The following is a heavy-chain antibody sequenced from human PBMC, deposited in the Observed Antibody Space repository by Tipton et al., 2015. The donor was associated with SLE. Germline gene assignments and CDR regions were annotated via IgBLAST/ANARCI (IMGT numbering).Heavy chain of an antibody. J-gene: IGHJ4*02. CDR2: IYPGDSDT. CDR3: ARDQASLGLDF. Sequence: QLVQSGAEVKKPGESLKISCRVSGYTFANFWISWVRQTLGKGLEWMGFIYPGDSDTKYSPSFEGQVTISADKSTSTAYVQWNSLKTSDSAMYYCARDQASLGLDFWGQGTLVTVSS. V-gene: IGHV5-51*01. CDR1: GYTFANFW.